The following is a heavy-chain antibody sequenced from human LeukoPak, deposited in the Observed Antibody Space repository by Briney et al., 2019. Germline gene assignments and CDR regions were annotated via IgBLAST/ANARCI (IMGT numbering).Heavy chain of an antibody. CDR1: GGSISSYY. CDR3: ARGPLTNYYGSGSPYYYYYGMDV. D-gene: IGHD3-10*01. V-gene: IGHV4-59*12. CDR2: IYYSGST. J-gene: IGHJ6*02. Sequence: SETLSLTCTVSGGSISSYYWSWIRQPPGKGLEWIGYIYYSGSTNYNPSLKSRVTISVDTSKKQFSLTLSSVTAADPAVYYCARGPLTNYYGSGSPYYYYYGMDVWGQGTTVTVSS.